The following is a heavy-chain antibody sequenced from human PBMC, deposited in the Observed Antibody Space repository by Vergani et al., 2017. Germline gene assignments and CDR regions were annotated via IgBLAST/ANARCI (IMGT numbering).Heavy chain of an antibody. Sequence: QLQLQESGPGLVKPSETLSLTCTVSGGSISSSSYYWGWIRQPPGKGLEWIGEINHSGSTNYNPSLKSRVTISVDTSKNQFSLKLSSVTAADTAVYYCARGLGYYDFWSGYVFDYWGQGTLVTVSS. J-gene: IGHJ4*02. D-gene: IGHD3-3*01. CDR1: GGSISSSSYY. CDR3: ARGLGYYDFWSGYVFDY. CDR2: INHSGST. V-gene: IGHV4-39*07.